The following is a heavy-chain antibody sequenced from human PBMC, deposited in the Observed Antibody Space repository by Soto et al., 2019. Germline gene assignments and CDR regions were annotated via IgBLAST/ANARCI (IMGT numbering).Heavy chain of an antibody. J-gene: IGHJ6*02. CDR3: ARGLYDCSSTSCSTRWGMDV. D-gene: IGHD2-2*01. V-gene: IGHV1-2*02. CDR1: GYTCTGCY. Sequence: GASVKVSCKASGYTCTGCYMQWVRQAPGQVLEWMGWINPNSGGTNYAQKFQGRVTMTRDTSISTAYMELSRLRSDDTAVYYCARGLYDCSSTSCSTRWGMDVWGQGTTVTVSS. CDR2: INPNSGGT.